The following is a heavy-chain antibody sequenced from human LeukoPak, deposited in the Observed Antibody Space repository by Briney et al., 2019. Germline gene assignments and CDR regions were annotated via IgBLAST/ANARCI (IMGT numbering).Heavy chain of an antibody. D-gene: IGHD4-23*01. CDR3: AKDLLYGGNSDY. V-gene: IGHV3-23*01. CDR1: GFTFSSYA. Sequence: GGSLRLSCAASGFTFSSYAMSWVRQAPGKGLEWVSAISGSGGSTYYADSVKGRFTISRDNSKNTLYLQMNSLGAEDTAVYYCAKDLLYGGNSDYWGQGTLVTVSS. J-gene: IGHJ4*02. CDR2: ISGSGGST.